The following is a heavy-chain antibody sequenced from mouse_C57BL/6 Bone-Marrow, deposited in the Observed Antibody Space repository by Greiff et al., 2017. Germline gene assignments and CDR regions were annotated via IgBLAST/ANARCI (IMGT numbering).Heavy chain of an antibody. Sequence: QVHVKQSGAELARPGASVKLSCKASGYTFTSYGISWVKQRTGQGLEWIGEIYPRSGNTYYNEKFKGKATLTADKSSSTAYIEIRSLTSEDSAVYFCARLLRYFDYWGQGTTLTVSS. CDR3: ARLLRYFDY. CDR2: IYPRSGNT. D-gene: IGHD1-1*01. CDR1: GYTFTSYG. J-gene: IGHJ2*01. V-gene: IGHV1-81*01.